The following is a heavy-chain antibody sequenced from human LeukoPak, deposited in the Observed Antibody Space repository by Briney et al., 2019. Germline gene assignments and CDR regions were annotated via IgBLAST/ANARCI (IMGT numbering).Heavy chain of an antibody. D-gene: IGHD3-22*01. CDR3: ARVTPITTQIDY. J-gene: IGHJ4*02. V-gene: IGHV4-30-4*08. Sequence: SETLSLTCAVYGGSFSGYYWSWIRQPPGKGLEWIGYIYYSGSTYYNPSLKSRVTISVDTSKNQFSLKLSSVTAADTAVYYCARVTPITTQIDYWGQGTLVTVSS. CDR1: GGSFSGYY. CDR2: IYYSGST.